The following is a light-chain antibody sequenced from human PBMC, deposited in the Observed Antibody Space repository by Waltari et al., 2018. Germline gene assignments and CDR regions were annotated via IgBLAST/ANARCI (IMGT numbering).Light chain of an antibody. J-gene: IGKJ1*01. CDR3: QQYGSSPWT. CDR2: GPS. CDR1: QTINNNY. Sequence: EIVLTQSPGTLSLSPGDRATLLCRASQTINNNYLVWYQQKPGQAPRRLGHGPSDRATGIPARFGYSGSGTDFTLTISRLEPEDFAMYYCQQYGSSPWTFGQGTKVEI. V-gene: IGKV3-20*01.